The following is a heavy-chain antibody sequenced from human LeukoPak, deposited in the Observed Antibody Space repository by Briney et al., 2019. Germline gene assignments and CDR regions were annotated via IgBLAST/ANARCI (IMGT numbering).Heavy chain of an antibody. Sequence: GGSLRLSCAASGFTFSSYAMHWVRQAPGKGLEWVAVISYDGSNKYYADSVKGRFTISRDNSKNTLYLQMNSLRAEDTAVYYCAKARPTMWELLLGGDDFDYWGQGTLVTVSS. V-gene: IGHV3-30-3*01. CDR2: ISYDGSNK. CDR3: AKARPTMWELLLGGDDFDY. D-gene: IGHD1-26*01. J-gene: IGHJ4*02. CDR1: GFTFSSYA.